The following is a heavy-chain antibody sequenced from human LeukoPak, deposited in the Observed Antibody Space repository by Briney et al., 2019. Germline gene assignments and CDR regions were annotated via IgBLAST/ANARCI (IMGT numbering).Heavy chain of an antibody. CDR2: ISGSGGST. V-gene: IGHV3-23*01. CDR1: GFTFSSYA. D-gene: IGHD6-6*01. Sequence: GGSLRLSCAASGFTFSSYAMSWVRQAPGKGLEWVSAISGSGGSTYYADSVKGRFTISRDNSKNTLYLQMNSLRAEDTAVYYCARGSYSSSSGILWDAFDIWGQGTMVTVSS. J-gene: IGHJ3*02. CDR3: ARGSYSSSSGILWDAFDI.